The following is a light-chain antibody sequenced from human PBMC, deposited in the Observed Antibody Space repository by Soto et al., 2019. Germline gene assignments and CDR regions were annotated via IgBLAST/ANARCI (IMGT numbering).Light chain of an antibody. CDR1: QSVSSN. Sequence: EVVMTQSPATVSVSPGERATLSCMASQSVSSNLAWYQQKPGQAPRLLIYGASTRATGIPARFSGRGSGTEFTLSISSLQSEDFAVYYCQQYNNWPQTFGQGTKVDIK. CDR2: GAS. CDR3: QQYNNWPQT. J-gene: IGKJ1*01. V-gene: IGKV3-15*01.